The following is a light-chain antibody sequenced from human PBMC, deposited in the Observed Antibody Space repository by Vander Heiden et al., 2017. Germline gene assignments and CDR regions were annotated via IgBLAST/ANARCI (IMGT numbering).Light chain of an antibody. Sequence: IQLTQSPSSFSASTGDRVTITCRASQGISSYLAWYQQKPGKAPKLLIYTASTLQSGVPSRFSGSGSGTDFTLTISCLQSEDFATYFCQQDDSYPRTFGGGTKVEIK. CDR2: TAS. J-gene: IGKJ4*01. V-gene: IGKV1-8*01. CDR1: QGISSY. CDR3: QQDDSYPRT.